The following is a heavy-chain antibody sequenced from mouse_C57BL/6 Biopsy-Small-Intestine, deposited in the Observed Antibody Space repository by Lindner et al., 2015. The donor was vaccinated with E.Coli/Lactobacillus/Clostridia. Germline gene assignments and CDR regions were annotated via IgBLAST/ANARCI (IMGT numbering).Heavy chain of an antibody. D-gene: IGHD4-1*01. V-gene: IGHV3-5*01. CDR1: GISITTGNYR. CDR3: ARANWDYAMDY. Sequence: VQLQESGPGLVKPSQTVFLTCTVTGISITTGNYRWSWIRQFPGNKLEWIGYIHYSGTITYNPSLTSRTTITRDTPKNQFFLEMNSLTAEDTATYYCARANWDYAMDYWGQGTSVTVSS. J-gene: IGHJ4*01. CDR2: IHYSGTI.